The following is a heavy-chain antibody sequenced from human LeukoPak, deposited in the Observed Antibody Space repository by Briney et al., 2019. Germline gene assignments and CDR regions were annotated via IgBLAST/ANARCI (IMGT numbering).Heavy chain of an antibody. CDR1: GFTFSIYS. V-gene: IGHV3-48*02. Sequence: GGSLGLSCAASGFTFSIYSMNWVRQAPGKGLEWVSYIGGTHSNIYYAGSVKGRFTISRDDAKNSLYLQMNSLRDEDTAVYYCARDRDYAFDSWGQGTLVTVSS. CDR3: ARDRDYAFDS. CDR2: IGGTHSNI. D-gene: IGHD4-17*01. J-gene: IGHJ4*02.